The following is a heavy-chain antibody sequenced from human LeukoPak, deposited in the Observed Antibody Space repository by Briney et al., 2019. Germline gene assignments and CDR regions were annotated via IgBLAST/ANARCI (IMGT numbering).Heavy chain of an antibody. J-gene: IGHJ4*02. Sequence: SETLSLTCTVSGGSISSYYWSWIRQHPGKGLEWIGYIYYSGSTYYNPSLKSRVTISVDKSKNQFSLKLSSVTAADTAVYYCARYYYDSSGYSSFDYWGQGTLVTVSS. D-gene: IGHD3-22*01. CDR1: GGSISSYY. V-gene: IGHV4-59*06. CDR2: IYYSGST. CDR3: ARYYYDSSGYSSFDY.